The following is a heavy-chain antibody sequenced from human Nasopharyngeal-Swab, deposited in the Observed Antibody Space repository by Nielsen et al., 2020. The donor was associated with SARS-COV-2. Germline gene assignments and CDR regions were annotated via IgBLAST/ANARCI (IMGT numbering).Heavy chain of an antibody. Sequence: GGSLRLSCAASGFTFSDYYMSWIRQAPGKGLERVSYISSSGSTIYYADSVKGRFTISRDNAKNSLYLQMNSLRAEDTAVYYCARGGDIVVVVAATDYWGQGTLVTVSS. CDR2: ISSSGSTI. J-gene: IGHJ4*02. V-gene: IGHV3-11*04. D-gene: IGHD2-15*01. CDR3: ARGGDIVVVVAATDY. CDR1: GFTFSDYY.